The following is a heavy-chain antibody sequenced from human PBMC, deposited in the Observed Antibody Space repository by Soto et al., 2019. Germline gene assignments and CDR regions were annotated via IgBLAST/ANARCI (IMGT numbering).Heavy chain of an antibody. V-gene: IGHV1-69*08. CDR2: IIPIFGIA. CDR1: GGTFSRYS. CDR3: AREDRDRATGLVPAAIDGMDV. D-gene: IGHD2-2*01. Sequence: QVQLVQSGAEVKKPGSSVKVSCKASGGTFSRYSITWVRQAPGHGLEWIGRIIPIFGIASYAQKFQGRVTITADDSTSTAYMELSSLRSDDTAVYYCAREDRDRATGLVPAAIDGMDVWGHGTTVTVSS. J-gene: IGHJ6*02.